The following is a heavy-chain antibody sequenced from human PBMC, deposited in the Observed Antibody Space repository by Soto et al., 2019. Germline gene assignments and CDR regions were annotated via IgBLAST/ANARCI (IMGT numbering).Heavy chain of an antibody. CDR1: GGSFSGYY. J-gene: IGHJ6*02. D-gene: IGHD2-2*01. CDR3: ASLPAANLYYYYYGMDV. V-gene: IGHV4-34*01. Sequence: GTLSLTCAVYGGSFSGYYWSWIRQPPGKGLEWIGEINHSGSTNYNPSLKSRVTISVDTSKNQFSLKLSSVTAADTAVYYCASLPAANLYYYYYGMDVWGQGTTVTVSS. CDR2: INHSGST.